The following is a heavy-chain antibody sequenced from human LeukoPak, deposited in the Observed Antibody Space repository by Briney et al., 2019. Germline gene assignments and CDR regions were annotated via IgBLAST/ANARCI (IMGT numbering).Heavy chain of an antibody. Sequence: GGSLRLPCAASGFAFDTYQMNWVRQAPGKGLEWVSYISSSGSTPYYADSVKGRFTISRDNAKNSLYLQMNSLRAEDTAVYHCATQDYYGSGSYTVWGQGTLVTVSS. J-gene: IGHJ4*02. CDR1: GFAFDTYQ. D-gene: IGHD3-10*01. V-gene: IGHV3-48*03. CDR3: ATQDYYGSGSYTV. CDR2: ISSSGSTP.